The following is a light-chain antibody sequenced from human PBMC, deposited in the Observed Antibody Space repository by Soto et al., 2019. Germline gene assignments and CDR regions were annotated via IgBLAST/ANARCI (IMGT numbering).Light chain of an antibody. CDR1: QSVSNY. CDR2: DAS. Sequence: EIVLTQSPATLSLSPGERATLSCRASQSVSNYLAWYQHKPGQAPRLLIYDASNRATGIPARFSGSGSGTDFTLTISSLEPEDFAVYHCQQRSDWPTFGQGTKVDIK. CDR3: QQRSDWPT. V-gene: IGKV3-11*01. J-gene: IGKJ2*01.